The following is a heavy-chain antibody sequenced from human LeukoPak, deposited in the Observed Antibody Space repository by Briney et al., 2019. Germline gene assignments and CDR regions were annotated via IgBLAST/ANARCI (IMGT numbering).Heavy chain of an antibody. J-gene: IGHJ3*02. V-gene: IGHV4-39*07. CDR1: GDSIIGYY. D-gene: IGHD3-10*01. Sequence: SETLSLTCSVSGDSIIGYYWGWIRQPPGQGLEWIGNIYYTGNTYYSSSLKSRVTISLDTSKNQFSLKVISMTAADTAAYYCTKSDGYGLIRICGRGTMVTVSS. CDR3: TKSDGYGLIRI. CDR2: IYYTGNT.